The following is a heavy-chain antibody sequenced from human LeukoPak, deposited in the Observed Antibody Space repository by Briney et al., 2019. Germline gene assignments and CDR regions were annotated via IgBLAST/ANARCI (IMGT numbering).Heavy chain of an antibody. D-gene: IGHD3-22*01. CDR2: IYYSGST. Sequence: SETLSLTCTVSGGSISSSSYYWGWIRQPPGEGLEWIGSIYYSGSTYYNPSLKSRVTISVDTSKNQFSLKLSSVTAADTAVYYCARDDTYYYDSSGLNWFDPWGQGTLVTVSS. CDR3: ARDDTYYYDSSGLNWFDP. J-gene: IGHJ5*02. CDR1: GGSISSSSYY. V-gene: IGHV4-39*07.